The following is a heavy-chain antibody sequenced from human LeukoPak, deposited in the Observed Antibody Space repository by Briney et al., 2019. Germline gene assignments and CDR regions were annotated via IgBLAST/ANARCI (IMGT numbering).Heavy chain of an antibody. J-gene: IGHJ3*02. CDR1: GGTFSSYA. CDR3: ARVIVSWYYYDSSGSGAFDI. CDR2: IIPIFGTA. D-gene: IGHD3-22*01. Sequence: GASVTVSCKASGGTFSSYAISWVQQAPGQGLEWMGGIIPIFGTANYAQKFQGRVTITTDESTSTAYMELSSLRSEDTAVYYCARVIVSWYYYDSSGSGAFDIWGQGTMVTVSS. V-gene: IGHV1-69*05.